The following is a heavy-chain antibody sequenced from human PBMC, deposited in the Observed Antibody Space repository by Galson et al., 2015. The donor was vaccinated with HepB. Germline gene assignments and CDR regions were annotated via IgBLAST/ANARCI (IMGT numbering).Heavy chain of an antibody. D-gene: IGHD5-18*01. Sequence: SCKASGYTFTSYGISWVRQAPGQGLEWMGWISAYNGNTNYAQKLQGRVTMTTDTSTSTAYMELSSLKASDTAMYYCARRRSKGYSYAGGDWYFDLWGRGTLVTVSS. J-gene: IGHJ2*01. V-gene: IGHV1-18*01. CDR2: ISAYNGNT. CDR1: GYTFTSYG. CDR3: ARRRSKGYSYAGGDWYFDL.